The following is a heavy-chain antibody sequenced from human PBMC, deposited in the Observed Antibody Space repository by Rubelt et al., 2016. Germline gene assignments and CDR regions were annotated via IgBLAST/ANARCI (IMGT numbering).Heavy chain of an antibody. CDR1: GGTFSSYV. V-gene: IGHV1-69*04. J-gene: IGHJ6*02. Sequence: KPGSSVKVSCKASGGTFSSYVINWVRQAPGQGLEWMGRIVPILHVTNYAQKFRGRVTITADKSTSTAYMELTSLRSEDTAVYYCARPPDVYGVDVWGQGTMVTVSS. CDR2: IVPILHVT. CDR3: ARPPDVYGVDV.